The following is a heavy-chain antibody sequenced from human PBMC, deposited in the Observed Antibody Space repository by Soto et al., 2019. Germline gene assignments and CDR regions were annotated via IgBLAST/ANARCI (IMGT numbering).Heavy chain of an antibody. CDR1: GGSISSGDYS. V-gene: IGHV4-61*08. J-gene: IGHJ3*02. CDR2: IYYSGST. CDR3: ARVRDWGSALDI. Sequence: PSETLFLTFTVSGGSISSGDYSWSWIRQPPGKGLEWIGYIYYSGSTNYNPSLKSRVTISVDTSKNQFSLKLSSVNAADTAVYYCARVRDWGSALDIWGQGTMVTVSS. D-gene: IGHD7-27*01.